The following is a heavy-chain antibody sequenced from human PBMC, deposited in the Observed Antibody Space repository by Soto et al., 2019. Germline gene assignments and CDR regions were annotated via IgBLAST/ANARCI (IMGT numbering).Heavy chain of an antibody. D-gene: IGHD3-9*01. V-gene: IGHV1-69*06. CDR2: IIPIFGTA. CDR3: ARGYYDILTGYLDY. J-gene: IGHJ4*02. Sequence: SVKVSCRASGGTFISDASIWVRQAPGQGLEWMGWIIPIFGTANYAQKFQGRATITADKSTSTAYMELSSLRSEYTAVYYCARGYYDILTGYLDYWGQGTLVTVSS. CDR1: GGTFISDA.